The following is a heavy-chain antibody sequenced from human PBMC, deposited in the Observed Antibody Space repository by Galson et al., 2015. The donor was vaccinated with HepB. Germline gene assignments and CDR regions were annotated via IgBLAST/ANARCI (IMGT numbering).Heavy chain of an antibody. D-gene: IGHD3-10*01. Sequence: SCAASGFTFSNYGMQWVRQAPGKGLEWVAHINQDGSSKYYVDSVKGRFTISRDNAKDSVYLQLDSLRAEDTAVYYCARRISLVRGIITKPDYYYGMDVWGQGTTVTVAS. V-gene: IGHV3-7*03. J-gene: IGHJ6*02. CDR3: ARRISLVRGIITKPDYYYGMDV. CDR2: INQDGSSK. CDR1: GFTFSNYG.